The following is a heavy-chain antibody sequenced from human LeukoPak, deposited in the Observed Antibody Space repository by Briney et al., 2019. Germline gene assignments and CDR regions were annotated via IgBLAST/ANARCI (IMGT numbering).Heavy chain of an antibody. CDR1: GGSISSSSYY. D-gene: IGHD1-26*01. J-gene: IGHJ4*02. CDR3: ARRNRSTVGATNIDY. CDR2: IYYSGST. V-gene: IGHV4-39*01. Sequence: SETLSLTCTVSGGSISSSSYYWGWIRQPPGKGLEWIGSIYYSGSTYYNPSLKSRVTISVDTSKNQFSLKLSSVTAADTAVYYCARRNRSTVGATNIDYWGQGTLVTVSS.